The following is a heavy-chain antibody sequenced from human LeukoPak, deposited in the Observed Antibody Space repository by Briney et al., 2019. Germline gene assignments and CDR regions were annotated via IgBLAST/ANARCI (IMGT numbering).Heavy chain of an antibody. J-gene: IGHJ4*02. CDR2: IDPNSGGR. Sequence: ASVKVCFKGAGYRFTCCYMHWVGQAPGQGMEWVGGIDPNSGGRNYAQKFQGWVTMTRDTSISTAYMELSRLRSDDTAVYYCARDLRPSLNSSSWYGLDYWGQGTLVTVSS. V-gene: IGHV1-2*04. CDR3: ARDLRPSLNSSSWYGLDY. D-gene: IGHD6-13*01. CDR1: GYRFTCCY.